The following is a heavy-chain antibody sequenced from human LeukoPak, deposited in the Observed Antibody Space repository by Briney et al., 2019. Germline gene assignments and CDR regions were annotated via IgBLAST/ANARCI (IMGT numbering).Heavy chain of an antibody. CDR1: GFTFSSYE. CDR3: AKGRPFSEYYYDSSGYFANPDY. Sequence: GGSLRLSCAASGFTFSSYEMNWVRQAPGKGLEWVSYISSSGSTIYYADSVKGRFTISRDNSKNTLYLQMNSLRAEDTAVYYCAKGRPFSEYYYDSSGYFANPDYWGQGTLVTVSS. CDR2: ISSSGSTI. V-gene: IGHV3-48*03. D-gene: IGHD3-22*01. J-gene: IGHJ4*02.